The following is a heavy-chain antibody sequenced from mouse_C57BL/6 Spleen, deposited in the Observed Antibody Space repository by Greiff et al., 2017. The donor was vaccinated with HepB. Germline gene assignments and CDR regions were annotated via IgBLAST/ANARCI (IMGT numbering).Heavy chain of an antibody. V-gene: IGHV1-82*01. CDR2: IYPGDGDT. D-gene: IGHD1-2*01. CDR3: ARDYYGRAMDY. J-gene: IGHJ4*01. Sequence: VKLMESGPELVKPGASVKISCKASGYAFSSSWMNWVKQRPGKGLEWIGRIYPGDGDTNYNGKFKGKATLTADKSSSTAYMQLSSLTSEDSAVYFCARDYYGRAMDYWGQGTSVTVSS. CDR1: GYAFSSSW.